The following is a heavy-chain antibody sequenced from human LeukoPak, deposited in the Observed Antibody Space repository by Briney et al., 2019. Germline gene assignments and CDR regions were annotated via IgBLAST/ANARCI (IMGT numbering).Heavy chain of an antibody. Sequence: ASVKVSCKASGYTFTGYYMHWVRQAPGQGLEWLGRINPNSGGTNYAQKFQGRDTMTRDTSINTAYMELSRLRSDDTAVYYCAREYCSSISCFKFFDDWGQGTLVTVSS. J-gene: IGHJ4*02. V-gene: IGHV1-2*06. CDR2: INPNSGGT. CDR3: AREYCSSISCFKFFDD. D-gene: IGHD2-2*01. CDR1: GYTFTGYY.